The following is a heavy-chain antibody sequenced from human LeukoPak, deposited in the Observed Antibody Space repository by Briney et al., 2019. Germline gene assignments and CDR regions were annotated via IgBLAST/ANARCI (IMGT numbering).Heavy chain of an antibody. V-gene: IGHV7-4-1*02. CDR3: ARDISVNYYDGTKCFDY. Sequence: ASVKVSCKASGYTFTSYAMNWVRQAPGQGLEWMGWINTNTGNPTYAQGFTGRFVFSLDTSVSTAYLQISSLKAEDTAVYYCARDISVNYYDGTKCFDYWGQGTLVTVSS. J-gene: IGHJ4*02. CDR1: GYTFTSYA. D-gene: IGHD3-22*01. CDR2: INTNTGNP.